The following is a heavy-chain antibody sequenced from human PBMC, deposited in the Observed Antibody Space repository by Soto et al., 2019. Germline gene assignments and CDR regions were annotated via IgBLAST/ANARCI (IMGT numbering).Heavy chain of an antibody. Sequence: QVHLQESGPGLVKPSETMSLTCTASGASIRNFYWNWVRQFPGKGLEWIGHIYNGERTNYNPSLKSRVTISVDTSKNQFSLKLSSVTVADTAVYYCAQTTGWPGFDHWGQGTLVGVSS. CDR1: GASIRNFY. J-gene: IGHJ4*02. V-gene: IGHV4-59*01. CDR3: AQTTGWPGFDH. CDR2: IYNGERT. D-gene: IGHD6-19*01.